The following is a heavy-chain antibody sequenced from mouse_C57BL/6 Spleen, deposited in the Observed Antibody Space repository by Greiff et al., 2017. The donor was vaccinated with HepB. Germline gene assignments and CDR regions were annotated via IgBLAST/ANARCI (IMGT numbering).Heavy chain of an antibody. CDR2: ISDGGSYT. CDR1: GFTFSSYA. V-gene: IGHV5-4*01. CDR3: ARERGNYDYDWYFDV. J-gene: IGHJ1*03. Sequence: EVQRVESGGGLVKPGGSLKLSCAASGFTFSSYAMSWVRQTPEKRLEWVATISDGGSYTYYPDNVKGRFTISRDNAKNNLYLQMSHLKSEDTAMYYCARERGNYDYDWYFDVWGTGTTVTVSS. D-gene: IGHD2-4*01.